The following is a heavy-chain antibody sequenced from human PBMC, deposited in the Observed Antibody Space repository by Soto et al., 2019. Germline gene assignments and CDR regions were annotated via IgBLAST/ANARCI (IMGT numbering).Heavy chain of an antibody. CDR3: EKDLLAAAGFFDY. J-gene: IGHJ4*02. Sequence: GRSLRLPWAAAGFTFISYAMSWISQATGKGMEWVSAISGSGGSTYYADSVKGRFTISRDNPKNTLYLQMNSLRAEDTAVYYCEKDLLAAAGFFDYRGQGTPVPVPS. V-gene: IGHV3-23*01. CDR2: ISGSGGST. CDR1: GFTFISYA. D-gene: IGHD6-13*01.